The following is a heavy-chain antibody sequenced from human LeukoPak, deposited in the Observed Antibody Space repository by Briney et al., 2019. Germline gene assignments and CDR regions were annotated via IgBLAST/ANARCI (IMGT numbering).Heavy chain of an antibody. CDR2: IYYSGST. CDR3: ARDWGAYFDY. D-gene: IGHD7-27*01. J-gene: IGHJ4*02. CDR1: GGSISSGGSR. Sequence: TLSLTCNVSGGSISSGGSRWSWIRQHPGKGLEWIGYIYYSGSTYYNPSLESRLTMSVDTSKNQFSLHLTSVTAADTAVYYCARDWGAYFDYWDQGTLVTVSS. V-gene: IGHV4-31*03.